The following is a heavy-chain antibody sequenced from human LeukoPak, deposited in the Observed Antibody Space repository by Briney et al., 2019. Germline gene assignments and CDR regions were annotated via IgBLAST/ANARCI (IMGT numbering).Heavy chain of an antibody. J-gene: IGHJ3*02. D-gene: IGHD1-1*01. CDR2: ISSSSSYI. Sequence: GGSLRLSCAASGFTFSSYSMNWVCQAPGKGLEWVSSISSSSSYIYYADSVKGRFTISRDNAKNSLYLQMNSLRAEDTAVYYCARGANWNDVAAFDIWGQGTMVTVSS. V-gene: IGHV3-21*01. CDR3: ARGANWNDVAAFDI. CDR1: GFTFSSYS.